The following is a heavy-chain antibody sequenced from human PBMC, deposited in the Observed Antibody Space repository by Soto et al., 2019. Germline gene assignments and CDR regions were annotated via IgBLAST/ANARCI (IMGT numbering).Heavy chain of an antibody. Sequence: QLQLLESGPGLVKPSETLSLTCTVSGDSISSSNYYWGWIRQPPGKGLEWIGSIFYTWSTYYNPSLKSRLTISVDTSKNQFSLKLSSVTAADTAVYYCARRGKQLWYLDYWGQGILVTVSS. V-gene: IGHV4-39*01. D-gene: IGHD5-18*01. CDR1: GDSISSSNYY. CDR2: IFYTWST. CDR3: ARRGKQLWYLDY. J-gene: IGHJ4*02.